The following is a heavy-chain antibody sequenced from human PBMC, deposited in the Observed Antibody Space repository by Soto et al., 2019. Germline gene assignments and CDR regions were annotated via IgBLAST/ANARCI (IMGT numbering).Heavy chain of an antibody. V-gene: IGHV4-59*01. Sequence: SETLSLTCTVSGGSISSYYWSWIRQPPGKGLEWIGYIYYSGSTNYNPSLKSRVTISVDTSKNQFSLKLSSVTAADTAVYYCARAEITMVRGVIGGNWFDPWGQGTLVTVSS. CDR1: GGSISSYY. J-gene: IGHJ5*02. CDR2: IYYSGST. CDR3: ARAEITMVRGVIGGNWFDP. D-gene: IGHD3-10*01.